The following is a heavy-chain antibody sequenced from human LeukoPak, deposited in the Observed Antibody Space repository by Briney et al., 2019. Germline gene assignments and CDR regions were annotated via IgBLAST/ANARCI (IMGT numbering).Heavy chain of an antibody. CDR1: GFTFSSYA. CDR2: ISGSGGST. J-gene: IGHJ4*02. CDR3: AKDHLEWLIVDY. D-gene: IGHD3-3*01. Sequence: GGSLRLSCAASGFTFSSYAMSWVRQAPGKGLEWVSAISGSGGSTYYADSVKGRFTISRDNSKNTLYLQMSSLRAEDTAVYYCAKDHLEWLIVDYWGQGTLVTVSS. V-gene: IGHV3-23*01.